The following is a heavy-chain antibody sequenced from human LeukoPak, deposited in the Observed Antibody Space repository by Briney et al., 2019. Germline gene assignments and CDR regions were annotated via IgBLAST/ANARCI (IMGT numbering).Heavy chain of an antibody. D-gene: IGHD6-13*01. Sequence: SETLSLTCAVYGGSFSGYYWSWIRQPPGKGLEWIGEINHSGSTNYNPSLKSRVTISVDTSKNQFSLKLSSVTAADTAVYYCARGCTGNSSSWSNWFDPWGQGTLVTVSS. CDR1: GGSFSGYY. V-gene: IGHV4-34*01. CDR2: INHSGST. CDR3: ARGCTGNSSSWSNWFDP. J-gene: IGHJ5*02.